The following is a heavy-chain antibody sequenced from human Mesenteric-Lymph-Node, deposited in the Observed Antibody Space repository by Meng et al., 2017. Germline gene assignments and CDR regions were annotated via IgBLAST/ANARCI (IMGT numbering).Heavy chain of an antibody. D-gene: IGHD5-24*01. CDR1: GFTFSSYA. J-gene: IGHJ4*02. V-gene: IGHV3-30-3*01. CDR2: ISYDGSNK. Sequence: QVQLVESGGGVVQPGRSLRLSCAASGFTFSSYAMHWVRQAPGKGLEWVAVISYDGSNKYYADSVKGRFTISRDNSKNTLYLQMNSLRAEDTAVYYCARDGHAYNYDYWGQGTLVTVSS. CDR3: ARDGHAYNYDY.